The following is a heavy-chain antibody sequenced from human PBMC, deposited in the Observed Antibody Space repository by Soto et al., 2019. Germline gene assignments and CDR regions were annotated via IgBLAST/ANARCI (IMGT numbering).Heavy chain of an antibody. Sequence: GGSLRLSCAASGFTFSSYAMSWVRQAPGNGLEWVSAISGSGGSTYYADSVKGRFTISRDNSKNTLYLQMNSLRAEDTAVYYCARGGTVGGPIDDAFDIWGQGTMVTVSS. CDR1: GFTFSSYA. D-gene: IGHD1-26*01. CDR2: ISGSGGST. V-gene: IGHV3-23*01. J-gene: IGHJ3*02. CDR3: ARGGTVGGPIDDAFDI.